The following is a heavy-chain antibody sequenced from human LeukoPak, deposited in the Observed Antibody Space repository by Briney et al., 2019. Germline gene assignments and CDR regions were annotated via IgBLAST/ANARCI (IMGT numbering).Heavy chain of an antibody. CDR1: GFTFSTYA. V-gene: IGHV3-23*01. CDR3: AKSFRGVIINFDY. D-gene: IGHD3-10*01. J-gene: IGHJ4*02. Sequence: GGSLRLSCAASGFTFSTYAMSWVRQAPGKGLEWVSAIIGSGGSTYYADSVKGLFTISRDNSENTLYLQMNSLRAEDTAVYYCAKSFRGVIINFDYWGQGTLVTVSS. CDR2: IIGSGGST.